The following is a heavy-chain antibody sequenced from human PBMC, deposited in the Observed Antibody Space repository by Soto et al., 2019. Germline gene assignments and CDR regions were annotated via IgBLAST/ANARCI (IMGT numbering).Heavy chain of an antibody. CDR2: IYPGDSDT. D-gene: IGHD2-2*01. J-gene: IGHJ5*02. CDR3: ARGYCTTTICDPWFDP. V-gene: IGHV5-51*04. CDR1: GYSFTSYW. Sequence: ISCTGVGYSFTSYWIGWLRQMPGKGLEWMGIIYPGDSDTRYSPSFQGQVTISADKPITTAYLQWSSLKASDTAMYYCARGYCTTTICDPWFDPWGQGTLVTVSS.